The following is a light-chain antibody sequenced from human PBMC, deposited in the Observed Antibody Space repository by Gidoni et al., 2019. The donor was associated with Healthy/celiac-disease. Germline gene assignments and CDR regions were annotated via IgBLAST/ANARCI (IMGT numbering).Light chain of an antibody. Sequence: DIQMTQSSSSLSASVGDRVTITCRASQSISSYLNWYQQKPGKAPNLLIYAASSLQSGVPSRFSGSGSGTDFTLTISSLQPEDFATYYCQQSCSVPWTFGQGTRVEIK. CDR2: AAS. J-gene: IGKJ1*01. V-gene: IGKV1-39*01. CDR1: QSISSY. CDR3: QQSCSVPWT.